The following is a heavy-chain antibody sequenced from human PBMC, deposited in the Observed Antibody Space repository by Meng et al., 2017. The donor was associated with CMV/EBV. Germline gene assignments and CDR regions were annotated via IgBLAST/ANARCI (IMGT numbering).Heavy chain of an antibody. CDR2: ISAYNGNT. V-gene: IGHV1-18*01. J-gene: IGHJ6*02. D-gene: IGHD2-2*02. Sequence: ASVKVSCKASGYTFTSYGISWVRQAPGQGLKWMGWISAYNGNTNYAQKLQGRVTMTTDTSTSTAYMELRSLRSEDTAVYYCARGDIVVVPAAIRRYYYYGMDVWGQGTTVTVSS. CDR3: ARGDIVVVPAAIRRYYYYGMDV. CDR1: GYTFTSYG.